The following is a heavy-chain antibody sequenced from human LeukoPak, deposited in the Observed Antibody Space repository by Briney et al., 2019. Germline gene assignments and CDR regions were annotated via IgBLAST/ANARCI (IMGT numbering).Heavy chain of an antibody. CDR3: AGPKWEYFDY. CDR2: ISGSGGST. V-gene: IGHV3-23*01. D-gene: IGHD1-26*01. CDR1: GFTFSSYA. Sequence: PGGSLRLSCAASGFTFSSYAMSWVRQAPGKGLEWVSAISGSGGSTYYADSVKGRFTISRDNAKNSLYLQMNSLRAEDTAVYYCAGPKWEYFDYWGQGTLVTVSS. J-gene: IGHJ4*02.